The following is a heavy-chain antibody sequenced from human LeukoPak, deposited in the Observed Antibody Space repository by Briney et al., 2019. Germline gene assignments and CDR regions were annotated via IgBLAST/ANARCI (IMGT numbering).Heavy chain of an antibody. J-gene: IGHJ5*02. D-gene: IGHD6-19*01. V-gene: IGHV3-21*01. CDR2: ISSSSSYI. CDR1: GFIFTSYD. Sequence: PGGSLRLSCAASGFIFTSYDFNWVRHAPGKGLEWVSSISSSSSYIYYADSVKGRFTISRDNAKNSLYLQMNSLRAGDTAVYYCAREKSIAVAGTFKVYWFDPWGQGTRDTVSS. CDR3: AREKSIAVAGTFKVYWFDP.